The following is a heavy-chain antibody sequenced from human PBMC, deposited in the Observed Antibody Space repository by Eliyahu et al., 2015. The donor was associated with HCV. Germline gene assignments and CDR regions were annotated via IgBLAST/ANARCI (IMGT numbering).Heavy chain of an antibody. Sequence: QVTLRESGPALVKPTQTLTLTCTFSGFSLSTSXXCVSWIRQPPGKALEWLALXDWDDDKYYSTSLKTRLTISKDTSKNQVVLSMTNMDPVDTATYYCARRYYDSSGYYYSLFDYWGQGTLVTVSS. CDR1: GFSLSTSXXC. D-gene: IGHD3-22*01. CDR2: XDWDDDK. J-gene: IGHJ4*02. CDR3: ARRYYDSSGYYYSLFDY. V-gene: IGHV2-70*01.